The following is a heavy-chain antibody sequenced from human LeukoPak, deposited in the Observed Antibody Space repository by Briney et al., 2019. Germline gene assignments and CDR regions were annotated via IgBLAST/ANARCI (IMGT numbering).Heavy chain of an antibody. CDR2: VHYSGRT. Sequence: KPSETLSLTCTVSGDSISGSYWSWIRRPPGKGLEWIGYVHYSGRTSYNPSLNSRVTISLDTSKNQFSLKVNSVTAADTAVYYCASMLGSGSGNYLFDFWGQGTLVTVSS. CDR3: ASMLGSGSGNYLFDF. J-gene: IGHJ4*02. CDR1: GDSISGSY. D-gene: IGHD3-10*01. V-gene: IGHV4-59*01.